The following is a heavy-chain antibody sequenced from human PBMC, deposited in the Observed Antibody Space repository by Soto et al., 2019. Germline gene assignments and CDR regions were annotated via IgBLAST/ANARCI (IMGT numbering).Heavy chain of an antibody. V-gene: IGHV4-31*03. CDR1: GGSISSGGYY. CDR2: IYYSGST. D-gene: IGHD4-4*01. Sequence: QVQLQESGPGLVKPSQTLSLTCTVSGGSISSGGYYWSWIRQHLGRGLEWIGYIYYSGSTYYNPSLQSRVTISVDTSKNQFSLKLSSVTAADTAVYYCARTQDYSKATTENWFDPWGQGTLVTVSS. CDR3: ARTQDYSKATTENWFDP. J-gene: IGHJ5*02.